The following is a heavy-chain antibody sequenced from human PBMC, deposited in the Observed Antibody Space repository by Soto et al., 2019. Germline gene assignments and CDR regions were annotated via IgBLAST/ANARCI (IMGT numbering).Heavy chain of an antibody. J-gene: IGHJ5*02. V-gene: IGHV2-5*02. CDR2: TFWDDDK. CDR1: GFSLNTSGVG. D-gene: IGHD5-18*01. CDR3: VYRRPATATWFDP. Sequence: SGPTLVNPTQPLTLTCTFSGFSLNTSGVGVGWIRQPPGKALEWPALTFWDDDKRYSPSLKTRLSITKDTSKNQVFLTMTNMDPVDTGTYYCVYRRPATATWFDPWGQGILVTVSS.